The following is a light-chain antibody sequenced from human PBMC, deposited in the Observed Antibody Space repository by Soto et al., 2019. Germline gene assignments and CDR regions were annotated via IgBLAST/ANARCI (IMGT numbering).Light chain of an antibody. J-gene: IGLJ1*01. Sequence: QSVLTQPAYVSGSPGQSITISCTGTSSDVGGYKYVSWYQQDPGKAPKLMIYDVSNRPSGVSNRFSGSKSGNTASLTISGLQAEDEADYYCSSYTSSSTLVFGTGTKVTVL. CDR3: SSYTSSSTLV. V-gene: IGLV2-14*01. CDR2: DVS. CDR1: SSDVGGYKY.